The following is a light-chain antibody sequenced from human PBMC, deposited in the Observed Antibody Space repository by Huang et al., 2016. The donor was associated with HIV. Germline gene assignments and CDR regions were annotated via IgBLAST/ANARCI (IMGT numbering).Light chain of an antibody. CDR2: DAS. Sequence: EIVLTQSPATLSLSPGERATLSCRASQSVSSYLAWYQQKPGQAPRLLIEDASNRATGIPARFSGSGSGTDFTLTISSLEPEDFAVYYCQQRSNWPPDTFGQGTRLEIK. CDR1: QSVSSY. CDR3: QQRSNWPPDT. V-gene: IGKV3-11*01. J-gene: IGKJ5*01.